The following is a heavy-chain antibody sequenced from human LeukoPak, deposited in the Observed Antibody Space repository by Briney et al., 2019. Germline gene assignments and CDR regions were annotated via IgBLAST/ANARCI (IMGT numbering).Heavy chain of an antibody. V-gene: IGHV1-2*04. CDR1: GYSFTGYY. D-gene: IGHD4/OR15-4a*01. CDR3: TSGADFDY. Sequence: ASVKVSCSASGYSFTGYYLHWVRQAPGQGLEWLGWINPNTDDTQYAQKFYDSVTMISDTAFNTAYLELRSLTSGDTAVYFCTSGADFDYWGQGTQVTVSS. CDR2: INPNTDDT. J-gene: IGHJ4*02.